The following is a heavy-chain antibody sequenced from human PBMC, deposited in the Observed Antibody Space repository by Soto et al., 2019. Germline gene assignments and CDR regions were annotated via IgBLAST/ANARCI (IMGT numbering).Heavy chain of an antibody. CDR3: ARGKVAYYDFWSGYAPTVHGMDV. CDR2: INHSGST. CDR1: GGSFSGYY. Sequence: SETLSLTCAAYGGSFSGYYWSWIRQPPGKGLEWIGEINHSGSTNYNPSLKSRVTISVDTSKNQFSLKLSSVTAADTAVYYCARGKVAYYDFWSGYAPTVHGMDVWGQGTTVTVSS. D-gene: IGHD3-3*01. V-gene: IGHV4-34*01. J-gene: IGHJ6*02.